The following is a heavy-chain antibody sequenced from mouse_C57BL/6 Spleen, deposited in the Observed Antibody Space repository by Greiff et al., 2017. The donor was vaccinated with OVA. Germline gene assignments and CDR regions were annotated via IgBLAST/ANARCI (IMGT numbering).Heavy chain of an antibody. V-gene: IGHV1-26*01. Sequence: EVQLQQSGPELVKPGASVKISCKASGYTFTDYYMNWVKQSHGKSLEWIGDINPNNGGTSYNQKFKGKATLTVDKSSSTAYMELLSMTSEDSAVYYCASGGVLYPSPHAMDYWGQGTSVTVSS. CDR2: INPNNGGT. J-gene: IGHJ4*01. D-gene: IGHD2-10*02. CDR3: ASGGVLYPSPHAMDY. CDR1: GYTFTDYY.